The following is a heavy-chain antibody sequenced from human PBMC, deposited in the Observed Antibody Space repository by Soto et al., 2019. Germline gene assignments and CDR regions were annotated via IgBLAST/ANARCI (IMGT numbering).Heavy chain of an antibody. D-gene: IGHD6-19*01. CDR3: ARDQNRGLPYSSGWNPVVLYGMDV. Sequence: LETHPLTSTVSGGSSISSSYCWGWIRKPPGKGLEWIGSIYYSGSTYYNPSLKSRVTISVDTSKNQFSLSLRSVTAADTAVYYCARDQNRGLPYSSGWNPVVLYGMDVWGQGTTVTVSS. CDR1: GGSSISSSYC. J-gene: IGHJ6*02. V-gene: IGHV4-39*07. CDR2: IYYSGST.